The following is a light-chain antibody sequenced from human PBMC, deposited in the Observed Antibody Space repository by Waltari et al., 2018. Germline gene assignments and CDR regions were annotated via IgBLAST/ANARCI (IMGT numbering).Light chain of an antibody. V-gene: IGLV2-23*02. Sequence: QPALTPPASVSGSPGQPITISCTGTRSDVGNYNLVSWSQQHPGKAPKLMLSEVNKRPAGVSNRFSGSKSGNTASLTISGLQAEDEASYYCSSYISSTSVIFGGGTKLTVL. CDR3: SSYISSTSVI. CDR2: EVN. J-gene: IGLJ2*01. CDR1: RSDVGNYNL.